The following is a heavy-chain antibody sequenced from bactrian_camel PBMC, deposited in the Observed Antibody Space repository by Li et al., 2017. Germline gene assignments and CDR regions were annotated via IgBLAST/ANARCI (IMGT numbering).Heavy chain of an antibody. V-gene: IGHV3S10*01. CDR2: IESVGAT. J-gene: IGHJ4*01. D-gene: IGHD6*01. CDR1: GFTYDMYC. Sequence: DVQLVESGGGSVQAGGSLRLSCLLSGFTYDMYCMGWFRQAPGKEHEGVAIIESVGATTYADTVKGRFTIARDWTRDIVYLRMGSLKPEDSAKYYCAADRFACLKEPGSRWDQNEYHYWGQGTQVTVS. CDR3: AADRFACLKEPGSRWDQNEYHY.